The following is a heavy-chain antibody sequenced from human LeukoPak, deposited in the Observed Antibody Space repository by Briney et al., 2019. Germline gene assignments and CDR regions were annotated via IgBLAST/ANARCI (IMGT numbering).Heavy chain of an antibody. Sequence: GGSLRLSCAASGFTFSSYAMSWVRQAPGKGLEWVSGIGDSGGSTYYADSVKGRFTISRDNSKNTLYLQMKSLRAEDTAVYYCAKGGSSWVEDLDYWGQGTLVTVSS. J-gene: IGHJ4*02. V-gene: IGHV3-23*01. CDR1: GFTFSSYA. D-gene: IGHD6-13*01. CDR3: AKGGSSWVEDLDY. CDR2: IGDSGGST.